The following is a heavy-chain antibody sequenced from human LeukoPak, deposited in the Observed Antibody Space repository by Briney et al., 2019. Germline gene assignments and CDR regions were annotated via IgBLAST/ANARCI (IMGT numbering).Heavy chain of an antibody. J-gene: IGHJ3*02. V-gene: IGHV3-21*01. CDR1: GFNFTNYN. CDR3: ARDLAWDAFDI. CDR2: IHSSSGSI. Sequence: PGGSLRLSCAASGFNFTNYNMNWVRQAPGKGLEWVSSIHSSSGSIYYADSLKGRFTISRDDAKNSLYLQMNSLRAEDTAVYYCARDLAWDAFDIWGQGTMVTVSS.